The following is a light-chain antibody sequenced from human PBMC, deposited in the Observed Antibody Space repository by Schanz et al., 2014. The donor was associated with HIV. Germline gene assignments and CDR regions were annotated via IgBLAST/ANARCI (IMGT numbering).Light chain of an antibody. CDR2: DVS. CDR3: SSYTSSSTLGV. J-gene: IGLJ2*01. Sequence: QSALTQPASVSGSPGQSITISCTGTSGDVGRYDYVSWYQQHPGKAPKLMIYDVSNRPSGVSNRFSGSKSGNTASLTISGLQAEDEADYYCSSYTSSSTLGVFGGGTKLTVL. V-gene: IGLV2-14*03. CDR1: SGDVGRYDY.